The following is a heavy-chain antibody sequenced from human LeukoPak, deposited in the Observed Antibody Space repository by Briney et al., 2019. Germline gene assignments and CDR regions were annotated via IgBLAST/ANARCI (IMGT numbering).Heavy chain of an antibody. CDR1: GFTFSTYA. V-gene: IGHV3-23*01. Sequence: GGSLRLSCVDSGFTFSTYAMSWVRQAPGKGLEWVSVSGSGGSTYYADSVKGRFTISRDNSKNTLYLQMNSLRAEDTAIYYCAKLGGDHRGPFDIWGQGTMVTVSS. D-gene: IGHD4-23*01. CDR3: AKLGGDHRGPFDI. CDR2: SGSGGST. J-gene: IGHJ3*02.